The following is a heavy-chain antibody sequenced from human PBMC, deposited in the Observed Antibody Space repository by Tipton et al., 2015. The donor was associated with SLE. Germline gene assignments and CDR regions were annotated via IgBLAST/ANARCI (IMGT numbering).Heavy chain of an antibody. V-gene: IGHV3-11*03. Sequence: SLRLSCEASGFTFSDYYMSWIRQAPGKGLEWVSYISSSTSYTNYADSVKGRFTISRDNAKNSLYLQMNSLRAEDTAVYYCARHRSLFGYDYWGQGTLVTVSS. D-gene: IGHD3-3*01. CDR3: ARHRSLFGYDY. J-gene: IGHJ4*02. CDR1: GFTFSDYY. CDR2: ISSSTSYT.